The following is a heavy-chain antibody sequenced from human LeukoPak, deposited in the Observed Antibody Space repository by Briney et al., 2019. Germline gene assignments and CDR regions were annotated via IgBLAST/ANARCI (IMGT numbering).Heavy chain of an antibody. CDR2: INHSGST. V-gene: IGHV4-34*01. J-gene: IGHJ4*02. CDR1: GGSFSGYY. CDR3: ARENGVPTFDY. D-gene: IGHD1-1*01. Sequence: SETLSLTCAVYGGSFSGYYWSWIRQPPGKGLEWIGEINHSGSTNYNPSLNSQVTISVDTPKIQFSLKLSSVTAADTAVYYCARENGVPTFDYGGQGTLVTVSS.